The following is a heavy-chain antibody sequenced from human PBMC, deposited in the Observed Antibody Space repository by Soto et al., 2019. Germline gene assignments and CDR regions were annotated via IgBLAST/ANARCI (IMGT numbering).Heavy chain of an antibody. CDR3: AKDINGDYVGLFDY. CDR1: GITFDDFA. V-gene: IGHV3-9*01. J-gene: IGHJ4*02. D-gene: IGHD4-17*01. Sequence: DVQLVESGGGLVQPGRSLRLSCVASGITFDDFAMHWVRQVPGKGLEWVSGINWNSGSIGYADSVKGRFTISRDNAKNSLYLQMNSLRPEDTALYYCAKDINGDYVGLFDYWGQGTLVTVSS. CDR2: INWNSGSI.